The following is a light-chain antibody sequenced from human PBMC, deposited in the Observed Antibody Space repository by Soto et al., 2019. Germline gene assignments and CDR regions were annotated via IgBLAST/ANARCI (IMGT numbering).Light chain of an antibody. CDR2: GAS. Sequence: EIVLTQSPGTLSLSPGERATLSCRASRSVSNNYVAWYQRKPGQAPRLLIYGASSRATDIPRRFSGSGSGTYFTLSITRLEPEDFAVDYCQQYGSSPPTFGQGTKVESK. CDR1: RSVSNNY. V-gene: IGKV3-20*01. CDR3: QQYGSSPPT. J-gene: IGKJ1*01.